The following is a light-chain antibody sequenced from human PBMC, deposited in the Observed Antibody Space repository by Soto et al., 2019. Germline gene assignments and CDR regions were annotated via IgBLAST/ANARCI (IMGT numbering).Light chain of an antibody. Sequence: EIVLTQSPGTLSLSPGERATLSCRASQSVSSSYLAWYQQKPGQAPRLLIYGASSRATGIPDRFSGSGSWTDFTITISRLEPEDFAVYYCQQYGSSPTFGGGTKVEIK. CDR2: GAS. V-gene: IGKV3-20*01. CDR3: QQYGSSPT. CDR1: QSVSSSY. J-gene: IGKJ4*01.